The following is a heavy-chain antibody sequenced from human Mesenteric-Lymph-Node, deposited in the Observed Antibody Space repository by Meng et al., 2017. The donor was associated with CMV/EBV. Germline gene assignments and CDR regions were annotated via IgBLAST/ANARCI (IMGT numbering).Heavy chain of an antibody. D-gene: IGHD3-3*01. CDR3: ARSIFGVVPLPYYYYGMDV. CDR2: INPNSGGT. V-gene: IGHV1-2*02. J-gene: IGHJ6*02. CDR1: GYTFTGYY. Sequence: ASVKVSCKASGYTFTGYYMHWVRQAPGQGLEWMGWINPNSGGTNYAQKFQGRVTMTRDTSISTAYMELRSLRSDDTAVYYCARSIFGVVPLPYYYYGMDVWGQGTTVTVSS.